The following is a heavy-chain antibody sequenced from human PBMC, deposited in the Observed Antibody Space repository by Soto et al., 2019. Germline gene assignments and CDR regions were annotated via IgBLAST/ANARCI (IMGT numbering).Heavy chain of an antibody. CDR2: IWYDGSNK. CDR3: ARDSMDSSGWALDY. J-gene: IGHJ4*02. D-gene: IGHD6-19*01. V-gene: IGHV3-33*01. Sequence: GGSLRLSCAASGFTFSSYGMHWVRQAPGKGLEWVAVIWYDGSNKYYADSVKGRFTISRDNSKNTLYLQMNSLRAEDTAVYYCARDSMDSSGWALDYWGQGTLVTVSS. CDR1: GFTFSSYG.